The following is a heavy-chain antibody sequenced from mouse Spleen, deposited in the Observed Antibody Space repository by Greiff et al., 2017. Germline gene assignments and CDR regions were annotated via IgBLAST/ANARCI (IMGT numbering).Heavy chain of an antibody. V-gene: IGHV1-26*01. J-gene: IGHJ3*01. CDR3: APYYDYVWFAY. CDR1: GYTFTDYY. D-gene: IGHD2-4*01. Sequence: EVQLQQSGPELVKPGASVKISCKASGYTFTDYYMNWVKQSHGKSLEWIGDINPNNGGTSYNQKFKGKATLTVDKSSSTAYMELRSLTSEDSAVYYCAPYYDYVWFAYWGQGTLVTVSA. CDR2: INPNNGGT.